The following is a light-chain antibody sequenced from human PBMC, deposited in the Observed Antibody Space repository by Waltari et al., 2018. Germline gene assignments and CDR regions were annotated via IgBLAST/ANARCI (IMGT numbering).Light chain of an antibody. CDR2: LGS. Sequence: DIVMTQSPLSLPVTPGEPASISCRSSQSLLHRNGYNYLDWYLQKPGQSPQLLIYLGSNRASGVPDRFSGSGSGTDCTLKISRLEAEDIGVFFCMQSLQTPYTFGQGTKLEIK. CDR1: QSLLHRNGYNY. V-gene: IGKV2-28*01. J-gene: IGKJ2*01. CDR3: MQSLQTPYT.